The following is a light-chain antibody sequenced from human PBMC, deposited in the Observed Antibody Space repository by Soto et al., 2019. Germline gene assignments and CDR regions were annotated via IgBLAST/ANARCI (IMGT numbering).Light chain of an antibody. V-gene: IGKV3-20*01. CDR1: QSVSNNY. CDR3: QQYNNWPPIT. Sequence: EIVLTQSPGTLSLSPGEGATLSCRASQSVSNNYLAWYQQKPGQAPRLVISGASSRATAIPDRFSGSGSGTDFTLTISRLEPEDFAVYYCQQYNNWPPITFGQGTRLEIK. J-gene: IGKJ5*01. CDR2: GAS.